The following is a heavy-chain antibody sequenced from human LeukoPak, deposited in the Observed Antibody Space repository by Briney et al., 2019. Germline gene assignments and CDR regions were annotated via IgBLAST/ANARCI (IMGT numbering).Heavy chain of an antibody. Sequence: IPSETLSLTCTVSGGSISSGGYYWSWIRQPPGKGLEWIGHIYQSGSTYYNPSLKSRVTISVDRSRNQFSLNLTSVTAADTAVYYCAREGRGWSNPIDHWGQGTLVSVSS. CDR3: AREGRGWSNPIDH. D-gene: IGHD6-19*01. V-gene: IGHV4-30-2*01. CDR2: IYQSGST. J-gene: IGHJ4*02. CDR1: GGSISSGGYY.